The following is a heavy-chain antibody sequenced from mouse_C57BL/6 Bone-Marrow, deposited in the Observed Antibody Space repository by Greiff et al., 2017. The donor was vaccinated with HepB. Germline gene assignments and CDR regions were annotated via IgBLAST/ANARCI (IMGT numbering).Heavy chain of an antibody. J-gene: IGHJ4*01. V-gene: IGHV1-18*01. Sequence: VQLKESGPELVKPGASVKIPCKASGYTFTDYNMDWVKQSHGKSLEWIGDINPNNGGTIYNQKFKGKATLTVDKSSSTAYMELRSLTSEDTAVYYCARGGYSNYVYYYAMDYWGQGTSVTVSS. CDR2: INPNNGGT. CDR1: GYTFTDYN. D-gene: IGHD2-5*01. CDR3: ARGGYSNYVYYYAMDY.